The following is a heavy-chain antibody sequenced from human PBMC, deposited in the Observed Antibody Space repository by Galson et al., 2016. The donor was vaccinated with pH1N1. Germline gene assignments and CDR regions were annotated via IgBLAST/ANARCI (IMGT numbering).Heavy chain of an antibody. Sequence: SLRLSCAASGFTFSSYGMHWVRQAPGKGLEWVAVIWYDGSNKYYADSVKGRFTISRDNSKNTLYLQMNSLRAEDTAVYYCAKGDYGDYVGYFDVWGRGTLVTVSS. D-gene: IGHD4-17*01. CDR2: IWYDGSNK. J-gene: IGHJ2*01. CDR3: AKGDYGDYVGYFDV. V-gene: IGHV3-33*06. CDR1: GFTFSSYG.